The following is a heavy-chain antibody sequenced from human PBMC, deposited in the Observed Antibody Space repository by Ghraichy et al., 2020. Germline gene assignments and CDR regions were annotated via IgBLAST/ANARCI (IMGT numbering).Heavy chain of an antibody. Sequence: LSLTCAASGFTFSSYWMHWVRQAPGKGLVWVSDIDTDGSTTKYADSVKGRFTISRDNAKNTLYLQMNSLRAEDTAVYYCATIGLGYCSGGYCYSGPFDSWGQGTMVTVS. V-gene: IGHV3-74*03. CDR2: IDTDGSTT. CDR1: GFTFSSYW. CDR3: ATIGLGYCSGGYCYSGPFDS. J-gene: IGHJ3*02. D-gene: IGHD2-15*01.